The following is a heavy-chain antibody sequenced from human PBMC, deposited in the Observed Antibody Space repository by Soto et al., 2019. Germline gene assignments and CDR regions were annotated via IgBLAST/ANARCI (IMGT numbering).Heavy chain of an antibody. D-gene: IGHD2-21*01. CDR3: AKGMGPYCGGDCYSRLADY. V-gene: IGHV3-23*01. J-gene: IGHJ4*02. CDR2: ISGDGGST. Sequence: EVQVLESGGGLVQPGGSLRLSCVASGFTFSNYAMSWVRQAPGKGLEWVSIISGDGGSTNYADSVKGRFTISRDNSKNTLSLQMNSLRAEDTAVYYCAKGMGPYCGGDCYSRLADYWGQGTLVTVSS. CDR1: GFTFSNYA.